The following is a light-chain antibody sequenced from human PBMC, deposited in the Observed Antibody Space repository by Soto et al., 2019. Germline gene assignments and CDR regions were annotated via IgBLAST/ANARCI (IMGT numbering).Light chain of an antibody. CDR2: DVS. Sequence: QSALTQPASVSGSPGQSITISCTGTSSDVGGYNYVSWYQQHPGKAPKLMIYDVSNRPSGVSNRFSGSKSGNTASLTISGLQAEDEADYYCSSYTSSSTPFDFGTGTKLTVL. J-gene: IGLJ1*01. V-gene: IGLV2-14*01. CDR3: SSYTSSSTPFD. CDR1: SSDVGGYNY.